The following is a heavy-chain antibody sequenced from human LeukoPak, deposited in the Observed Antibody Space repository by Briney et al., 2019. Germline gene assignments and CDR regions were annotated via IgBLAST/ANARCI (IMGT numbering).Heavy chain of an antibody. CDR3: ARDPYYYDSSGYYYVAWFDP. V-gene: IGHV1-69*13. D-gene: IGHD3-22*01. J-gene: IGHJ5*02. CDR1: GGTFSSYA. CDR2: IIPIFGTA. Sequence: ASVKVSCKASGGTFSSYAISWVRQAPGQGLEWMGGIIPIFGTANYAQKFQGRVTITADESTSTAYMELSSLRSEDTAVYYCARDPYYYDSSGYYYVAWFDPWGQGTLVTVSS.